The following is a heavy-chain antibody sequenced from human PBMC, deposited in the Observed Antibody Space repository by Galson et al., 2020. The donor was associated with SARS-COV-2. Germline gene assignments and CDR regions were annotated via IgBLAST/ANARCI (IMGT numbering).Heavy chain of an antibody. Sequence: ASVKVSCKASGYTFSTYPMNWVRQAPGQGLEWMGWIDTNTGNPTYAQGFTGRFVFSLDTSVSTAYLQISSLKAEDTAVYYCARGYRRTNMIGMKYWGQGTLVTVSS. CDR2: IDTNTGNP. V-gene: IGHV7-4-1*02. D-gene: IGHD3-22*01. CDR3: ARGYRRTNMIGMKY. CDR1: GYTFSTYP. J-gene: IGHJ4*02.